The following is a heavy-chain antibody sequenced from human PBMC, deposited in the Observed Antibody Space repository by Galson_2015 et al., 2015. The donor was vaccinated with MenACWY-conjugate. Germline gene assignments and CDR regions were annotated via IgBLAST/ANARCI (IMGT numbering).Heavy chain of an antibody. J-gene: IGHJ5*02. CDR2: INGCSGNT. V-gene: IGHV1-3*01. Sequence: SVKVSCKASGSTFSNYAMNWMRQAPGQRPEWLGWINGCSGNTRSAQKFQGRVTITTDTSASTAYMELSSLRSEDTAVYYCARAHRGSGYDFVAPCGHASLVTVS. D-gene: IGHD3/OR15-3a*01. CDR1: GSTFSNYA. CDR3: ARAHRGSGYDFVAP.